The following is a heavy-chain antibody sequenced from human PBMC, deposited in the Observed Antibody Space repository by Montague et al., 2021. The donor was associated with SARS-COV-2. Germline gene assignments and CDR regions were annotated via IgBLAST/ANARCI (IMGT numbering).Heavy chain of an antibody. CDR2: IYYSGST. V-gene: IGHV4-39*01. Sequence: SETLSLTCTVSGGSISSSSYYWGWIRQPPGKGLEWIGSIYYSGSTYYNPSLKSRVTISVDTSKNQFSLKLSSVTAADTVVYYCARESGSGSYLVYWGQGTLVTVSS. D-gene: IGHD3-10*01. CDR3: ARESGSGSYLVY. CDR1: GGSISSSSYY. J-gene: IGHJ4*02.